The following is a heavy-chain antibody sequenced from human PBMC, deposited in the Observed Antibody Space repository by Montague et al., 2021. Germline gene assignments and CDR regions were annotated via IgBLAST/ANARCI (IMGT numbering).Heavy chain of an antibody. Sequence: VKPTQTPTLICNFSGFSLNTRAVGVCWIRQPPGKALEWLALIYWNDDKRYSPSLRSRLTITKDTSKNQVVLTMTNADPADTATYYCARHNSGWYSAFDYWGQGTLVTVSS. V-gene: IGHV2-5*01. D-gene: IGHD6-19*01. J-gene: IGHJ4*02. CDR3: ARHNSGWYSAFDY. CDR2: IYWNDDK. CDR1: GFSLNTRAVG.